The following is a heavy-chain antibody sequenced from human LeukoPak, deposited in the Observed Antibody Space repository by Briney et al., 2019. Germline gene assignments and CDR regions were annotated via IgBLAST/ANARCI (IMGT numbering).Heavy chain of an antibody. D-gene: IGHD3-10*01. CDR1: GGSISSGGYY. V-gene: IGHV4-61*08. CDR3: AREEYDAFDI. Sequence: SQTLSLTCTVSGGSISSGGYYWSWIRQHPGKGLEWIGYIYYSGSTNYNPSLKSRVTISVDTSKNQFSLKLSSVTAADTAVYYCAREEYDAFDIWGQGTMVTVSS. J-gene: IGHJ3*02. CDR2: IYYSGST.